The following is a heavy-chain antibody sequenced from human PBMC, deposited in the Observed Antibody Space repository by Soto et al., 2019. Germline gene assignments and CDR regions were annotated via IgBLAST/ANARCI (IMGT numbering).Heavy chain of an antibody. D-gene: IGHD2-8*01. CDR3: AKNGQPPYYYYGMDV. CDR2: VSGYNGDT. CDR1: GYTFRRYG. V-gene: IGHV1-18*01. Sequence: ASVKVSCKASGYTFRRYGISWVRQAPGQGLEWMGWVSGYNGDTKYAQKVQGRVTMTIDTSTYTAYMELRSLTSDDTAIYYCAKNGQPPYYYYGMDVWGQGTTVTVSS. J-gene: IGHJ6*02.